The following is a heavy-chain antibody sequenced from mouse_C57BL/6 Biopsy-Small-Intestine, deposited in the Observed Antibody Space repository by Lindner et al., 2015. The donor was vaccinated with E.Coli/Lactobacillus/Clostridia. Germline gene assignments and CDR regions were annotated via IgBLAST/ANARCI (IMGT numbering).Heavy chain of an antibody. Sequence: VQLQESGPELVKPGASVKISCKASGYSFTDYNMNWVKQSNGKSLEWIGVINPNYGATSYNQKFKGKATLTVDQSSSTASMQLNSLTSEDSAVYYCARSGILRRYFGYWGQGTTLTVSS. J-gene: IGHJ2*01. CDR2: INPNYGAT. D-gene: IGHD1-1*01. V-gene: IGHV1-39*01. CDR3: ARSGILRRYFGY. CDR1: GYSFTDYN.